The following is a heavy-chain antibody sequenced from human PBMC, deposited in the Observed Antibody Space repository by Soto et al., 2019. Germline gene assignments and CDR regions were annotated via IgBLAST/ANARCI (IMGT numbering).Heavy chain of an antibody. J-gene: IGHJ1*01. V-gene: IGHV5-51*01. CDR3: ARIPRRGWFSEYFHN. Sequence: LKISCRACGDSFTDYWIGRVRQMPGKGLEWMAIIYPADSDTSYSPSFKGQVTISADKSISTAFLQWSTLKSSDTAMYYCARIPRRGWFSEYFHNWGQGTLVTVSS. CDR1: GDSFTDYW. D-gene: IGHD6-19*01. CDR2: IYPADSDT.